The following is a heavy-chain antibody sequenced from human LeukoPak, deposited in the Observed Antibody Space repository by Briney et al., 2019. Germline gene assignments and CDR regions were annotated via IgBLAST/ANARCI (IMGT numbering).Heavy chain of an antibody. V-gene: IGHV7-4-1*02. Sequence: GASVKVSFKASGYTFTSYAMNWVRQAPGQGLEWMGWINTNTGDPTYTQGFTGRFVFSLDTSVSTAYLQISSLKAEDTAVYYCARDKAMVRGSNWFDPWGQGTLVTVSS. J-gene: IGHJ5*02. CDR2: INTNTGDP. D-gene: IGHD3-10*01. CDR1: GYTFTSYA. CDR3: ARDKAMVRGSNWFDP.